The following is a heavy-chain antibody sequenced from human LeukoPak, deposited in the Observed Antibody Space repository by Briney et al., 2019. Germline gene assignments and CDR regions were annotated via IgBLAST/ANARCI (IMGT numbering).Heavy chain of an antibody. D-gene: IGHD3-3*01. J-gene: IGHJ6*02. Sequence: PSETLSLTCTVSGGSISSYYWSWIRQLPGKGLEWIGYIYYSGSTNYNPSLKSRVTISVDTSKNQFSLKLSSVTAADTAVYYCARNFGVVTLDVWGQGTTVTVSS. V-gene: IGHV4-59*01. CDR1: GGSISSYY. CDR2: IYYSGST. CDR3: ARNFGVVTLDV.